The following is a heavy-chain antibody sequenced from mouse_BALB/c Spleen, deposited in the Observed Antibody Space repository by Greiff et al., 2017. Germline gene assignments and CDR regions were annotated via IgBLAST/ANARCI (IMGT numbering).Heavy chain of an antibody. CDR1: GFTFSDYG. Sequence: EVQLVESGGGLVQPGGSRKLSCAASGFTFSDYGMAWVRQAPGKGPEWVAFISNLAYSIYYADTVTGRFTISRENAKNTLYLEMSSLRSEDTAMYYCARGGRDSWFAYWGQGTLVTVSA. CDR3: ARGGRDSWFAY. V-gene: IGHV5-15*02. J-gene: IGHJ3*01. CDR2: ISNLAYSI.